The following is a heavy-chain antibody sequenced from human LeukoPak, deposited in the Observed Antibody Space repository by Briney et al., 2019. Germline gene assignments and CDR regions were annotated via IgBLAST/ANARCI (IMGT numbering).Heavy chain of an antibody. J-gene: IGHJ4*02. CDR3: AKTPFAIAVAGMDY. Sequence: GGSLRLSCAASGFTFSSYSMTWVRLAPGKGLEWVSAISGSGGSTYYADSVKGRFTISRDNSKNTLYLQMNSLRAEDTAVYYCAKTPFAIAVAGMDYWGQGTLVTVSS. CDR1: GFTFSSYS. CDR2: ISGSGGST. V-gene: IGHV3-23*01. D-gene: IGHD6-19*01.